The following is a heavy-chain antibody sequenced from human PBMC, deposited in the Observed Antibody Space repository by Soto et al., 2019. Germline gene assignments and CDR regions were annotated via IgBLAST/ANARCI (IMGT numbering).Heavy chain of an antibody. V-gene: IGHV3-48*03. Sequence: GSLRLSCAASGFTFSSYEMNWVRQAPGKGLEWVSYISSSGSTIYYADSVKGRFTISRDNAKNSLYLQMNSLRAEDTAVYYCARDRYCSGGSCSGYGMDVWGQGTTVTVS. D-gene: IGHD2-15*01. CDR2: ISSSGSTI. J-gene: IGHJ6*02. CDR1: GFTFSSYE. CDR3: ARDRYCSGGSCSGYGMDV.